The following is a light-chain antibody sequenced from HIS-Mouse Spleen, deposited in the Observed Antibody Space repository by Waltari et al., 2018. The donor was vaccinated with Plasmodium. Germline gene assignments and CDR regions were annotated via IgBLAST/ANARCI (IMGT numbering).Light chain of an antibody. CDR3: QAWDSSNVV. V-gene: IGLV3-1*01. CDR1: KLGDKY. Sequence: SYELTQPPSVSVSPGQTASITCSGDKLGDKYACWYQQKPGQSPVLVIYQDSKRPSGIPDGFSGSNSGNTATLTISGTQAMDEADYYCQAWDSSNVVFGGGTKLTVL. J-gene: IGLJ2*01. CDR2: QDS.